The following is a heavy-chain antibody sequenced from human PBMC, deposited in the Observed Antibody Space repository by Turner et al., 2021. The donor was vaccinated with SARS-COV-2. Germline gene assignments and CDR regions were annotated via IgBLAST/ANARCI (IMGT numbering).Heavy chain of an antibody. Sequence: QVQLVQSGAEVKKPGASVKVSCKISGYTLTELSIDWVRQAPGKGLEWMGGFDPEDGETIYAQNFQGRVTMTEDTSTDTAYMELGSLRSEDTAVYFCATGYQLRVNWFDPWGQGTLVTVSS. CDR1: GYTLTELS. CDR3: ATGYQLRVNWFDP. J-gene: IGHJ5*02. D-gene: IGHD2-2*01. CDR2: FDPEDGET. V-gene: IGHV1-24*01.